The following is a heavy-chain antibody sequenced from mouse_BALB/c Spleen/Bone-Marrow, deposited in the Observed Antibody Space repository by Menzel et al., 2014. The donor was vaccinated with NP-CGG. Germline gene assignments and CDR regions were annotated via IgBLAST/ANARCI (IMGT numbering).Heavy chain of an antibody. Sequence: LVESGAELVKPGASVKLSCTASGFNIKDTYMHWVKQRPEQGLEWIGRIDPANGNTKYDPKFQGKATITADTSSNTAYLQLSSLTSEDTAVYYCARSRDYGSSYYAMDYWGQGTSVTVSS. V-gene: IGHV14-3*02. CDR1: GFNIKDTY. CDR3: ARSRDYGSSYYAMDY. D-gene: IGHD1-1*01. CDR2: IDPANGNT. J-gene: IGHJ4*01.